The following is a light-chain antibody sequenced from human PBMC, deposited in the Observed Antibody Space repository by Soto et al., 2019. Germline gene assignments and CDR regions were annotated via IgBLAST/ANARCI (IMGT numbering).Light chain of an antibody. Sequence: QSVLTQPPSASGTPGQRVTISCSGGSSNIGSNSVNWYQQLPGTAPKLLIYGNNQRPSGVPDRFSGSKSGTSASLAISGLQSEDEADYYCASWDHSLSGYVLFGGGTKLTVL. CDR3: ASWDHSLSGYVL. CDR2: GNN. CDR1: SSNIGSNS. J-gene: IGLJ2*01. V-gene: IGLV1-44*01.